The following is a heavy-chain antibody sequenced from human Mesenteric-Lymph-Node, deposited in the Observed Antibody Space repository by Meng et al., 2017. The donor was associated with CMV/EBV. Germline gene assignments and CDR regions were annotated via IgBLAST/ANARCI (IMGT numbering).Heavy chain of an antibody. D-gene: IGHD5-18*01. CDR2: ISSNEYT. CDR1: GFTFSDYS. CDR3: ARDYGPPGLPWIQLWFAFDM. J-gene: IGHJ3*02. Sequence: GGSLRLSCTASGFTFSDYSMNWVRQAPGKGLEWVSSISSNEYTYSADALKGRFTISRDNAKNSVYLQMNSLRGDDSAVYYCARDYGPPGLPWIQLWFAFDMWGQGTKVTVSS. V-gene: IGHV3-21*01.